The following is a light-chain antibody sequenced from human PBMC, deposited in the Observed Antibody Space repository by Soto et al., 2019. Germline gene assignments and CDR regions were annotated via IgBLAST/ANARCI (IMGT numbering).Light chain of an antibody. CDR2: AAS. CDR3: QQSYSTPLT. CDR1: QALSNY. Sequence: DIQLTQSPSVLSASVGDTVTITCRASQALSNYLAWYQQKPGKAPDLLIYAASSLRSGVPSRFSGSGYPTDFTLTISSLQPEDFATYHCQQSYSTPLTFGGGTKVGIK. V-gene: IGKV1-39*01. J-gene: IGKJ4*01.